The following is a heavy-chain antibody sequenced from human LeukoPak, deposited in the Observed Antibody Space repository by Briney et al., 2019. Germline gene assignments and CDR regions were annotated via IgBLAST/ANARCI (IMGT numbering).Heavy chain of an antibody. J-gene: IGHJ6*03. CDR1: GFTFSSYW. Sequence: GGSLRLSWAASGFTFSSYWMSWVRKAPGKGLEWVANIKQDGSEKYYVDSVKGRFTISRDNAKNSLYLQMNSLRAEDTAVYYCARGVSGWYASLIYYYYMDVWGKGTTVTISS. D-gene: IGHD6-19*01. V-gene: IGHV3-7*01. CDR3: ARGVSGWYASLIYYYYMDV. CDR2: IKQDGSEK.